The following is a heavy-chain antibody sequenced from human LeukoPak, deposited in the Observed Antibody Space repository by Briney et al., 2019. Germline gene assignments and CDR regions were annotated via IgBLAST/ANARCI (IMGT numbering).Heavy chain of an antibody. CDR1: GFTFSSYW. J-gene: IGHJ4*02. D-gene: IGHD6-6*01. CDR3: ARGRDSSSSYPGY. Sequence: PGGSLRLSCAASGFTFSSYWMHWVRHAPGKGLVWVSRVNLDGTSASYADSVKGRFIISRDNAKNSLYLQMNSLRAEDMALYYCARGRDSSSSYPGYWGQGTLVTVSS. V-gene: IGHV3-74*01. CDR2: VNLDGTSA.